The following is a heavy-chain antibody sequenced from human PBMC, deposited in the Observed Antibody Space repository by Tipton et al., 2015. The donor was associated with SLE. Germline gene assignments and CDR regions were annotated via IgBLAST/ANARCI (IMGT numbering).Heavy chain of an antibody. CDR2: IKHSTIT. Sequence: TLSLTCAVYGGSFSDYFWSWIRQPPGKGLEWIGEIKHSTITNYNPSLTSRVTISVDTSKKQFSLKLSSVTAADTAVYYCARGGNWNFDYWGQGTLVTVSS. D-gene: IGHD1-1*01. J-gene: IGHJ4*02. CDR3: ARGGNWNFDY. V-gene: IGHV4-34*01. CDR1: GGSFSDYF.